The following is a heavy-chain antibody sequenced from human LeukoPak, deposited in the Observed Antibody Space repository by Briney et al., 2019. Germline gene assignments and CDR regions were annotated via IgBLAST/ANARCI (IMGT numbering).Heavy chain of an antibody. CDR1: GFMFDDYG. CDR3: ARGQGYSAY. CDR2: INWNGGKT. J-gene: IGHJ4*02. D-gene: IGHD2-15*01. V-gene: IGHV3-20*04. Sequence: GGSLRLSCTVSGFMFDDYGMNWVRQAPGKGLEWVSGINWNGGKTGYADSVEGRFTISRDNAKNSLYLQMTSVRAEDTALYYCARGQGYSAYWGQGTLVAVSS.